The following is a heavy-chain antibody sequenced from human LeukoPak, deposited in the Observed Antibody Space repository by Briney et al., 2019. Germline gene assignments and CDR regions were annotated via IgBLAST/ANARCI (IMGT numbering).Heavy chain of an antibody. CDR2: INTDGSST. J-gene: IGHJ4*02. Sequence: GGSLRLSCAASGFTFSSCWMHWVRQAPGKGLVWVSRINTDGSSTSYADSVRGRFTISRDKAKNTLYLQMNSLRAEDTAVYYCARANLGYQGFDYWGQGTLVTVSS. V-gene: IGHV3-74*01. D-gene: IGHD2-2*03. CDR1: GFTFSSCW. CDR3: ARANLGYQGFDY.